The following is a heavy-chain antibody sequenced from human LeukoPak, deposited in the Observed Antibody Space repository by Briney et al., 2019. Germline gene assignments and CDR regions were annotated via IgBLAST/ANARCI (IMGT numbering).Heavy chain of an antibody. CDR3: ARDWGHMEYSGSYNAFDI. CDR1: GDSISSSQW. CDR2: IYHSGST. Sequence: ASGTLSLTCAVSGDSISSSQWWSWVRQPPGKGLEWIGEIYHSGSTNYNPSLKSRVTISVDKSKNQFSLKLSSVTAADTAVYHCARDWGHMEYSGSYNAFDIWGQGTMVTVSS. J-gene: IGHJ3*02. V-gene: IGHV4-4*02. D-gene: IGHD1-26*01.